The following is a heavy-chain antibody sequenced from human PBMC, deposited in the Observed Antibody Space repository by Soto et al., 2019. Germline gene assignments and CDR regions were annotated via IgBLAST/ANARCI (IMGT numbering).Heavy chain of an antibody. CDR1: GFTFSSYA. V-gene: IGHV3-23*01. CDR2: ISGGGGST. J-gene: IGHJ4*02. Sequence: GGSLRLSCAASGFTFSSYAMHWVRQAPGKGLEWVSGISGGGGSTYYADSVKGRFTISRDNSKNTLYLQMNSLRVEDTAVYYCAKDPTSYDSSAQFDSWGQGT. CDR3: AKDPTSYDSSAQFDS. D-gene: IGHD3-22*01.